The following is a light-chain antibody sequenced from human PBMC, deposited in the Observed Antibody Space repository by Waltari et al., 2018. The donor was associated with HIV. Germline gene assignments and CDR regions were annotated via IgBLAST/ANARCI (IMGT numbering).Light chain of an antibody. CDR2: STN. V-gene: IGLV8-61*01. CDR1: SGSVSTSSY. CDR3: VLYMGSGIRV. Sequence: QTVVTQEPSFSVSPGGTVTPTCGLPSGSVSTSSYPRWYQQTPGQAPRTLIYSTNTRSSGVPDRFSGSILGNKAALTITGAQADDESDYYCVLYMGSGIRVFGGGTKLTVL. J-gene: IGLJ2*01.